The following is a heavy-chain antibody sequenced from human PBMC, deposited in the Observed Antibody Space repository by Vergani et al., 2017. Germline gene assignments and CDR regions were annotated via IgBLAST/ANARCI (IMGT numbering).Heavy chain of an antibody. D-gene: IGHD6-6*01. CDR2: IRIKAYGGTT. CDR1: GFTFGDYA. V-gene: IGHV3-49*05. CDR3: ATGGSIAARPRSY. Sequence: EVQLVESGGGLVKPGRSLRLSCTASGFTFGDYAMSWFRQAPGKGREWVGFIRIKAYGGTTEYAASVKGRFTISRDDSKSIAYLQMNSLRAEDTAVYYCATGGSIAARPRSYWGQGTLVTVSS. J-gene: IGHJ4*02.